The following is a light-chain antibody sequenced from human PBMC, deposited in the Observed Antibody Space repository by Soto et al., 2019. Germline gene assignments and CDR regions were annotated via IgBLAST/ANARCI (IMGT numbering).Light chain of an antibody. J-gene: IGKJ4*01. Sequence: EKVMTQSPATLSVSPGERATLSCRASQSVSSNLAWYQQRPGQAPRLLIYAASTRATGIPARFSGSGSGTEFTITISSLQSEDFAVYYCQQYNNWPLTFGGGTKVEIK. CDR2: AAS. CDR1: QSVSSN. CDR3: QQYNNWPLT. V-gene: IGKV3-15*01.